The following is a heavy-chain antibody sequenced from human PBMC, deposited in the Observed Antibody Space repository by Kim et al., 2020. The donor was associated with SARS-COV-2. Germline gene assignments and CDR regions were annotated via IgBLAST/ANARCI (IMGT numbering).Heavy chain of an antibody. CDR1: GFTFSSYG. CDR3: AKGQRRVVGGYYYYGMDV. D-gene: IGHD2-15*01. CDR2: IWYDGSNK. Sequence: GGSLRLSCAASGFTFSSYGMHWVRQAPGKGLEWVAVIWYDGSNKYYADSVKGRFTISRDNSKNTLYLQMNSLRAEDTAVYYCAKGQRRVVGGYYYYGMDVWGQGTTVTVSS. J-gene: IGHJ6*02. V-gene: IGHV3-33*06.